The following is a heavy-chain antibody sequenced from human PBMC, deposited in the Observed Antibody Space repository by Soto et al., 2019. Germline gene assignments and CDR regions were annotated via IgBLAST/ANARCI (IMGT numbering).Heavy chain of an antibody. D-gene: IGHD4-4*01. CDR1: GYTFTSYY. J-gene: IGHJ6*02. Sequence: ASVKVSCKASGYTFTSYYMHWVRQAPGQGLEWMGIIIPSGGSTSHAQKFQGRVTMTRDTSTSTVYMELSSLRSEDTAVYYCARDRADYSNDGPHYYYYYGMDVWGQGTTVTVSS. V-gene: IGHV1-46*01. CDR2: IIPSGGST. CDR3: ARDRADYSNDGPHYYYYYGMDV.